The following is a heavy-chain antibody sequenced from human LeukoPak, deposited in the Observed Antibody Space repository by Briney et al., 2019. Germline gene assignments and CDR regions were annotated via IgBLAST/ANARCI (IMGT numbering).Heavy chain of an antibody. Sequence: GGSLRLSCAASGFTFTTYTMSWVRQVPGKGLVWVSHINTYGSSATYADSVKGRFTISRDNAKNSLYLQMNSLRAEDTAVYYCAGEGFPTLMIDDYGEPTYWGQGTLVTVSS. CDR1: GFTFTTYT. D-gene: IGHD4-17*01. CDR3: AGEGFPTLMIDDYGEPTY. CDR2: INTYGSSA. V-gene: IGHV3-74*01. J-gene: IGHJ4*02.